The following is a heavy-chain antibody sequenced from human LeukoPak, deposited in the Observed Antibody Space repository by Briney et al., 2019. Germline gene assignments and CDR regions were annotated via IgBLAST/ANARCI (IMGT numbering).Heavy chain of an antibody. CDR2: ISYDGSNK. CDR3: ARESAYQSSSWYGTFDY. CDR1: GFTFSSYA. J-gene: IGHJ4*02. Sequence: QPGRSLRLSCAASGFTFSSYAMHWVRQAPGKGLEWVAVISYDGSNKYYADSVKGRFTISRDNSKNRLHLQMNSLRAEDTAVYYCARESAYQSSSWYGTFDYWGQGTLVTVSS. D-gene: IGHD6-13*01. V-gene: IGHV3-30*01.